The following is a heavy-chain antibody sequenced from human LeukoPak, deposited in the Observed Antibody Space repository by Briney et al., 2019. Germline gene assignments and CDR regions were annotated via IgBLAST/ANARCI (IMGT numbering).Heavy chain of an antibody. D-gene: IGHD3-3*01. V-gene: IGHV4-59*04. CDR1: GGSISSYY. Sequence: PSETLSLTCIVSGGSISSYYWNWIRQPPGKGLEWIGNIYYNGRTYYSPSLKSRGTISVDTSNNQFSLKLSSVTAADTAVYYCARITDRTIFGEIMHGFDIWGQGTPVTVSS. CDR2: IYYNGRT. J-gene: IGHJ3*02. CDR3: ARITDRTIFGEIMHGFDI.